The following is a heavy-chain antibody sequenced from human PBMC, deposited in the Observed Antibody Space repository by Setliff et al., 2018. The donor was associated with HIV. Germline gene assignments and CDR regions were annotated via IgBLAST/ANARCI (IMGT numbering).Heavy chain of an antibody. D-gene: IGHD4-4*01. CDR2: IYYSGGT. CDR3: ARADSRRGAGYQYMDV. Sequence: SETLSLTCTVSGDSISDYYWTWIRQPPGKGLEWIGYIYYSGGTNYNPSLRSRVTISVDTSKNHFSLKLSSVTAADTAVYYCARADSRRGAGYQYMDVWGKGTTVTVSS. J-gene: IGHJ6*03. V-gene: IGHV4-59*08. CDR1: GDSISDYY.